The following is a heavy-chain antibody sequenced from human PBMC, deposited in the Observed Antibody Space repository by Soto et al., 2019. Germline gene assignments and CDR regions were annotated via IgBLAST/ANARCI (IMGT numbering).Heavy chain of an antibody. CDR1: GFTFSSYA. CDR2: ISGRGDSS. V-gene: IGHV3-23*01. CDR3: ANAYCSSTSCRAEYFQH. J-gene: IGHJ1*01. D-gene: IGHD2-2*01. Sequence: VGSLRLSCAASGFTFSSYAMSWVRQAPGKGLEWVSAISGRGDSSYYADSVKGRFTISRDNSKNTLYLQMNSLRAEDTAVYYCANAYCSSTSCRAEYFQHWGQGTLVTVSS.